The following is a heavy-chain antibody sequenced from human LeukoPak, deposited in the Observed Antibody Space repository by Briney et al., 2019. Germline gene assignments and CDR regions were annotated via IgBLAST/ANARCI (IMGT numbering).Heavy chain of an antibody. CDR1: GFTFSSYS. V-gene: IGHV3-21*01. CDR2: ISSSSYI. J-gene: IGHJ4*02. Sequence: GGSLRLSCAASGFTFSSYSMNWVRQAPGKGLEWVSSISSSSYIYYADSVKGRFTISRDNAKNSLYLQMNSLRAEDTAVYYCARERGGGYVDYWGQGTLVTVSS. D-gene: IGHD3-22*01. CDR3: ARERGGGYVDY.